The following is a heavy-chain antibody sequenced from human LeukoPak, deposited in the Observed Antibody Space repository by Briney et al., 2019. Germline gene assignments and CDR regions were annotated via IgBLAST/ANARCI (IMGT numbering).Heavy chain of an antibody. CDR1: GFTFSDYY. CDR2: ISSSGSTI. D-gene: IGHD3-9*01. CDR3: ARGHVYDILTRSSVDY. J-gene: IGHJ4*02. V-gene: IGHV3-11*01. Sequence: GGSLRLSCAASGFTFSDYYMSWIRQAPGKGLEWVSYISSSGSTIYYADSVKGRFTISRDNAKNSLHLQINSLRAEDTAVYYCARGHVYDILTRSSVDYWGQGTLVTVSS.